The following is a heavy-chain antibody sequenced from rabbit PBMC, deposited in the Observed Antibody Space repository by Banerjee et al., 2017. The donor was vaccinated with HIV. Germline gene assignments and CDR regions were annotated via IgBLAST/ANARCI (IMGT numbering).Heavy chain of an antibody. D-gene: IGHD3-1*01. Sequence: DLVNVEGSLTVTCTASGFSFSRNYWICWVRQAPGKGLEWIACINTSSGNTVYASWATGRFTITKTSSTIFTLPTTTVTSALTLPDSLAIEFPAFAGQRVCSWGPGTLVTVS. CDR1: GFSFSRNYW. V-gene: IGHV1S45*01. J-gene: IGHJ6*01. CDR2: INTSSGNT. CDR3: AIEFPAFAGQRVCS.